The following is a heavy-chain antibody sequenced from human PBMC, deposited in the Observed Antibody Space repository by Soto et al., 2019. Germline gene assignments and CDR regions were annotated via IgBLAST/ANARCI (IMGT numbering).Heavy chain of an antibody. J-gene: IGHJ4*02. V-gene: IGHV4-34*01. CDR2: VSPGGST. CDR3: ARGRGGLHRTAELHS. CDR1: GGSFSGHY. D-gene: IGHD7-27*01. Sequence: QVQLQQWGAGLLKPSETLSLTCAVYGGSFSGHYWSWIRQSPGKGLEWIGEVSPGGSTNYNSSLKSRVTVSGDTSKNQFSLQLTSMTAADTGVYYCARGRGGLHRTAELHSWGQGTLVTVSS.